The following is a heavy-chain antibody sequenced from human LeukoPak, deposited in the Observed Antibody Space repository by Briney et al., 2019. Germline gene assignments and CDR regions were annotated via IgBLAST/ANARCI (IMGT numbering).Heavy chain of an antibody. J-gene: IGHJ3*02. CDR1: GFTFSSYG. CDR2: IRYDGSNK. Sequence: GGSLRLSCAASGFTFSSYGMHWVRQAPGKGLEWVAFIRYDGSNKYYADSVKGRFTISRDNSKNTLYLQMNSLRAEDTAVYYCAKDLTVTTRSDAFDIWGQGTMVTVSS. D-gene: IGHD4-11*01. V-gene: IGHV3-30*02. CDR3: AKDLTVTTRSDAFDI.